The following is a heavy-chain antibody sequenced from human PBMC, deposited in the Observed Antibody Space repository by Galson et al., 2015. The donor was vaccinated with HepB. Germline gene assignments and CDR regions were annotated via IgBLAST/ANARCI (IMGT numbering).Heavy chain of an antibody. CDR2: TSNDGSKK. D-gene: IGHD3-16*01. CDR1: GFIFGNYE. Sequence: SLRLSCAASGFIFGNYEIHWVRQAPGKGLEWVAVTSNDGSKKFYADSVKGRFTISRDRPRNTLFLQMNNLSAEDAAVYYCAKAGSHYDYSYGMDVWGQGTPVTFSS. V-gene: IGHV3-30*18. J-gene: IGHJ6*02. CDR3: AKAGSHYDYSYGMDV.